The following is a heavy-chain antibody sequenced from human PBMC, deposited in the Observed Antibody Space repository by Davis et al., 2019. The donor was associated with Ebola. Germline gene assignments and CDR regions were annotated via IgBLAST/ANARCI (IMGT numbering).Heavy chain of an antibody. CDR1: GGSISSYY. CDR2: IYTSGST. D-gene: IGHD6-19*01. Sequence: PSETLSLTCTVSGGSISSYYWSWIRQPAGKGLEWIGRIYTSGSTNYNPSLKSRVTMSVDTSKNQFSLKLSSVTAADTAVYYCARDHWQWLLKMGNWFDPWGQGTLVTVSS. CDR3: ARDHWQWLLKMGNWFDP. V-gene: IGHV4-4*07. J-gene: IGHJ5*02.